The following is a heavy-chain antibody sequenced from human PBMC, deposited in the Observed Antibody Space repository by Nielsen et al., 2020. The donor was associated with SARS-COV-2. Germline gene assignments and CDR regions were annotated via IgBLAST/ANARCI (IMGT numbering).Heavy chain of an antibody. V-gene: IGHV3-21*01. Sequence: GGSLRLSCAASGFTFSSNSMNWVRQAPGKGLEGGSTISSSSSYIYYADSVKGRFTISRDNAKNSLYLQMNSLRAEDTAVYYCARGGGVSYWGQGTLVTVSS. D-gene: IGHD3-3*01. J-gene: IGHJ4*02. CDR1: GFTFSSNS. CDR3: ARGGGVSY. CDR2: ISSSSSYI.